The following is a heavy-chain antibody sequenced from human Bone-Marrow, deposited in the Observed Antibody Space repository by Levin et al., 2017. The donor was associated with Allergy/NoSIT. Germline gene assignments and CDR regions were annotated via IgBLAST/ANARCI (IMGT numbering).Heavy chain of an antibody. D-gene: IGHD6-19*01. J-gene: IGHJ4*02. CDR3: VKGSPRGWYGHFDH. CDR2: INSAGVTT. Sequence: GESLKISCAASGFTFASYAMYWVRQAPGKGLEYVSSINSAGVTTYYADSVEGRFTISRDNDKKTLFLQMGSLRTEDTAVYYCVKGSPRGWYGHFDHWGRGALVTVSS. V-gene: IGHV3-64*02. CDR1: GFTFASYA.